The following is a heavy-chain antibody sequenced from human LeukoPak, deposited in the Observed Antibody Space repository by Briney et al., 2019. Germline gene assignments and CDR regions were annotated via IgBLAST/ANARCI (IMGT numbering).Heavy chain of an antibody. CDR2: IIPIFGTA. D-gene: IGHD6-13*01. CDR3: ALTERVSWYSSSWYADYYYYMDV. Sequence: GSSVKVSCTASGGTFSSYAISWVRQAPGQGLEWMGGIIPIFGTANYAQKFQGRVTITADKSTSTAYMELSSLRSEDTAVYYCALTERVSWYSSSWYADYYYYMDVWGKGTTVTVSS. CDR1: GGTFSSYA. V-gene: IGHV1-69*06. J-gene: IGHJ6*03.